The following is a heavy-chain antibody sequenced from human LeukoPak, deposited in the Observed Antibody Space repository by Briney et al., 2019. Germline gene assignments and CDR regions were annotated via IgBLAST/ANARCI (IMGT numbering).Heavy chain of an antibody. V-gene: IGHV4-38-2*02. CDR3: ARDSQRPDY. CDR1: GYSISSGYY. D-gene: IGHD1-1*01. Sequence: PSETLSLTCTVSGYSISSGYYWGWIRQPPGKGLEWIGSIYHSGSTYYNPTLKSRVTISVDTSKNQFSLKLSSVTAADTAVYYCARDSQRPDYWGQGTLVTVSS. J-gene: IGHJ4*02. CDR2: IYHSGST.